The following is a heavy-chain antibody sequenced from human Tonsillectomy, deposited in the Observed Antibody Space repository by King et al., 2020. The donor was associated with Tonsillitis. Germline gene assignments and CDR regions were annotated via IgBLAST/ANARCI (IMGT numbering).Heavy chain of an antibody. J-gene: IGHJ6*03. V-gene: IGHV1-69*01. CDR1: GGTFSSYA. CDR2: IIPIFGTA. CDR3: ARVGGGSYSYYYYYMDV. Sequence: LQLVQSGAEVKKPGSSVKVSCKASGGTFSSYAISWVRQAPGQGLEWMGGIIPIFGTANYAQKFQGRVTITADESTSTAYMELSSLRSEDTAVYYCARVGGGSYSYYYYYMDVWGKGTTVTVSS. D-gene: IGHD1-26*01.